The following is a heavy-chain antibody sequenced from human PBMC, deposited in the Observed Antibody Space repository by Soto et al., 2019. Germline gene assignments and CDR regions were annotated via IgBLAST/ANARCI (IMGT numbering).Heavy chain of an antibody. CDR2: IYHSGST. J-gene: IGHJ4*02. D-gene: IGHD4-17*01. Sequence: SSETLSLTCAVSGGSISSGGYSWSWIRQPPGRGLEWIGYIYHSGSTYYNPSLKSRVTISVDRSKNQFSLKLSSVTAAVSAVFHCARAPTTVTALDYWGQGTPVTVSA. CDR1: GGSISSGGYS. V-gene: IGHV4-30-2*01. CDR3: ARAPTTVTALDY.